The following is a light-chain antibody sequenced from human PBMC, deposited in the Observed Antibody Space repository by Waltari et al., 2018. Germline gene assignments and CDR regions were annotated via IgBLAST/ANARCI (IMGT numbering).Light chain of an antibody. Sequence: AIRMTQSPSSFSASTGDRVTITCRASQGIRSYLAWYQQKPGKAPKLLCYAASTLQSGVPSRFSGSGSGTDFTLTISCLQSEDFATYYCQQYYSYPRTFGGGTKVEIK. J-gene: IGKJ4*01. CDR2: AAS. V-gene: IGKV1-8*01. CDR1: QGIRSY. CDR3: QQYYSYPRT.